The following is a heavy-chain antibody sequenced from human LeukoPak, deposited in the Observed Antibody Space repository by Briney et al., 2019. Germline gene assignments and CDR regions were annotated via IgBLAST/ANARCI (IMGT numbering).Heavy chain of an antibody. CDR3: ARSAPGIAAAGNYYYYYMDV. Sequence: GASVKVSCKTSGYTFTSYYMHWVRQAPGQGLEWMGWISAYNGNTNYAQKLQGRVTMTTDTSTSTAYMELRSLRSDDTAVYYCARSAPGIAAAGNYYYYYMDVWGKGTTVTVSS. V-gene: IGHV1-18*04. CDR1: GYTFTSYY. D-gene: IGHD6-13*01. CDR2: ISAYNGNT. J-gene: IGHJ6*03.